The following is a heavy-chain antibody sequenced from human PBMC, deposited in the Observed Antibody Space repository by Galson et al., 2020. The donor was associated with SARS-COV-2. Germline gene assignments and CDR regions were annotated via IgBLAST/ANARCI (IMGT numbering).Heavy chain of an antibody. D-gene: IGHD6-6*01. CDR2: ISGSAGTT. J-gene: IGHJ4*02. CDR3: AKETSSSGNYFDY. Sequence: TGGSLRLSCAASGFTFSSYAMSWVRQAPGKGLEWVLAISGSAGTTYYADSVKGRFTISRDNSKNTLYLQLNSLRAEDTAVYYCAKETSSSGNYFDYWGQGTLVTVSS. V-gene: IGHV3-23*01. CDR1: GFTFSSYA.